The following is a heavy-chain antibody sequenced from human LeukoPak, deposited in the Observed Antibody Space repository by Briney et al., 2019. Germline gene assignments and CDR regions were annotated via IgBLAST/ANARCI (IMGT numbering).Heavy chain of an antibody. V-gene: IGHV4-31*03. D-gene: IGHD3-22*01. CDR1: GGSISYGGYY. J-gene: IGHJ3*02. Sequence: PSQTLSLTCTVSGGSISYGGYYWTWIRQHPGKGLEWIGYMRYSGDTHYNPSLKSRVTISVDTSKNHFSLKLSSVTAADTAMYYCARRVPDDSAPGIAFDIWGQGTMVTVSS. CDR2: MRYSGDT. CDR3: ARRVPDDSAPGIAFDI.